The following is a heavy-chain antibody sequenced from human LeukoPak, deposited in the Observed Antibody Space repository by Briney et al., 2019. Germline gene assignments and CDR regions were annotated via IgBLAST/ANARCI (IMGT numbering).Heavy chain of an antibody. J-gene: IGHJ6*03. Sequence: SETLSLTCTVSGGSISSSSYYWGWIRQPPGKGLEGIVSIYYIGSTYYNTSLKSRFTISVYTSKNQFSLKLRSVTAADTAVYYCARVGSSSWYGGLYYYYYYMDVWGKGTTVTVSS. CDR1: GGSISSSSYY. CDR2: IYYIGST. CDR3: ARVGSSSWYGGLYYYYYYMDV. V-gene: IGHV4-39*07. D-gene: IGHD6-13*01.